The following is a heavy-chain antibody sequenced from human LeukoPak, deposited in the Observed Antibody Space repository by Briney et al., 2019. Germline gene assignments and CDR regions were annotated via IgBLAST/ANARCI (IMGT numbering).Heavy chain of an antibody. J-gene: IGHJ4*02. V-gene: IGHV4-34*01. CDR1: GGSFSGYY. D-gene: IGHD6-13*01. CDR2: INHSGST. Sequence: SETLSLTCAVYGGSFSGYYWSWIRQPPGKGLEWIGEINHSGSTNYNPSLKSRVTISVDTFKNQFSLKLSSVTAADTAVYYCARGGGYSSSWYGGYFDYWGQGTLVTVSS. CDR3: ARGGGYSSSWYGGYFDY.